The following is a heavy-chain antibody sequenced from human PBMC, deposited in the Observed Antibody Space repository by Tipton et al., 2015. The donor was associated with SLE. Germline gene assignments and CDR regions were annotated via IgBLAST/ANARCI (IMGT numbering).Heavy chain of an antibody. D-gene: IGHD1-14*01. CDR2: IYYSGST. Sequence: LRLSCTVSGGSISSYYWSWIRQPPGKGLEWIGDIYYSGSTNYNPSLKSRVTISVDTSKNQFSLKLSSVTAADTAVYYCARGFPITARGYYHCCYMDVWGIWSTVTVSS. J-gene: IGHJ6*03. CDR3: ARGFPITARGYYHCCYMDV. CDR1: GGSISSYY. V-gene: IGHV4-59*01.